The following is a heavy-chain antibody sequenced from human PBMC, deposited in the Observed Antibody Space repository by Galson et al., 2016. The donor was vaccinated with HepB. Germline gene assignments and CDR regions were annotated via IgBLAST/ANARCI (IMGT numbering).Heavy chain of an antibody. Sequence: SVKVSCKASGYTFTPYYMHWVRQAPGQGLEWMGLINPGDGSTSYAQKFQGRVTMTRDTSTSTVYMELSSLTSEDTAVYYCAGGSSWSLYCFDYWGQGTLVTVSS. CDR1: GYTFTPYY. D-gene: IGHD6-13*01. V-gene: IGHV1-46*01. J-gene: IGHJ4*02. CDR3: AGGSSWSLYCFDY. CDR2: INPGDGST.